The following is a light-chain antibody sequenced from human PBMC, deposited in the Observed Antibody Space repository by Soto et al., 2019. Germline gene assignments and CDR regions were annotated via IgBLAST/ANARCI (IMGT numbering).Light chain of an antibody. J-gene: IGKJ5*01. CDR1: QSVSSSD. V-gene: IGKV3-20*01. Sequence: EIVLTQSPGTLSLSPGERATLSCRASQSVSSSDLAWYQQNPGQAPRLLIYDASSRATGIPDRFSGSGSGKAFTLTISRLEPEDFAVYYCQQYGSSPPITFGQGTRLEI. CDR3: QQYGSSPPIT. CDR2: DAS.